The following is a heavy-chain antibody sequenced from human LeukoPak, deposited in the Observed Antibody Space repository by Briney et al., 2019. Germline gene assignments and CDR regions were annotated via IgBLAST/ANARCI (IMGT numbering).Heavy chain of an antibody. Sequence: SETLSLTCAVSGGSISSGGHSWSWIRQPPGKGLEWIGYIYNTESTYYNSSLKSRVTISVDTSKNQFSLKLNSVTAADTAVYYCAKIRQLAIFEYWGQGTLVTVSS. V-gene: IGHV4-30-4*07. J-gene: IGHJ4*02. D-gene: IGHD6-13*01. CDR2: IYNTEST. CDR3: AKIRQLAIFEY. CDR1: GGSISSGGHS.